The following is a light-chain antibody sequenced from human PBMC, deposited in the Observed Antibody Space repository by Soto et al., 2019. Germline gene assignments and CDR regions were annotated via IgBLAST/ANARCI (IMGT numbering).Light chain of an antibody. V-gene: IGKV1D-13*01. CDR2: DAS. CDR3: QQYNNWPRYT. Sequence: AIQLTQSPSSLSASVGDSVTITCRASQGISSALAWYQQTPGRAPKLLIYDASTLASGVPSRFSGSRSGTDFTLTVSSLQSEDFAVYYCQQYNNWPRYTFGQGTKLEIK. J-gene: IGKJ2*01. CDR1: QGISSA.